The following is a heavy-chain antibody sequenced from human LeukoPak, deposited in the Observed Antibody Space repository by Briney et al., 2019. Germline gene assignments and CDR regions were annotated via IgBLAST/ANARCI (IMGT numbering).Heavy chain of an antibody. CDR3: AKGGGYEAQYYYYYLDV. Sequence: GGSLRLSCTASGFTFSSYGMDWVRQAPGKGLEWVSVISGNGGSTYYADSVKGRFTVSRDNSKNTLYLQMKSLRAEDTAVYYCAKGGGYEAQYYYYYLDVWGKGTTVTISS. J-gene: IGHJ6*03. CDR2: ISGNGGST. V-gene: IGHV3-23*01. D-gene: IGHD5-12*01. CDR1: GFTFSSYG.